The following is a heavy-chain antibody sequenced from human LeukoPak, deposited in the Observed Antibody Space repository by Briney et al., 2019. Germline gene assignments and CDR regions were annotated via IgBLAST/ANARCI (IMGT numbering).Heavy chain of an antibody. J-gene: IGHJ3*02. D-gene: IGHD2-21*02. V-gene: IGHV3-48*01. CDR3: ARMVTPDAFDI. CDR1: GFTFSSYA. CDR2: ISSSSSTI. Sequence: GGTLRLSCAASGFTFSSYAMNWVRQAPGKGLEWVSYISSSSSTIYYADSVKGRFTISRDNAKNSLYLQMNSLRAEDTAVYYCARMVTPDAFDIWGQGTMVTVSS.